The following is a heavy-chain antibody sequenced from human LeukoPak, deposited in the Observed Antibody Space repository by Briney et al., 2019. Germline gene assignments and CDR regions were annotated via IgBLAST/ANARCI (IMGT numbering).Heavy chain of an antibody. Sequence: PSETLSLTCTVSGGSISSYYWSWIRQPARKGLEWIGRIYTSGSTNYNPSLKSRVTMSVDTSKNQFSLKLSSVTAADTAVYYCARDDSSGYYYYFDYWGQGTLVTVSS. CDR2: IYTSGST. V-gene: IGHV4-4*07. CDR1: GGSISSYY. J-gene: IGHJ4*02. D-gene: IGHD3-22*01. CDR3: ARDDSSGYYYYFDY.